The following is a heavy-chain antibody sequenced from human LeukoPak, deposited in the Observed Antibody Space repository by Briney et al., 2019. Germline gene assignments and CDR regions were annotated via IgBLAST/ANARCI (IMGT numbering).Heavy chain of an antibody. CDR1: GYSSTSYW. Sequence: GESLKISCKGSGYSSTSYWIGWVRQMPGKGLEWRGIIYPGDANTRYSPSFQGQVTISADKSISTAYLQWRSLKASDTARYYCARQGILTDNLDYWGQGTLVTVSS. J-gene: IGHJ4*02. CDR2: IYPGDANT. V-gene: IGHV5-51*01. D-gene: IGHD3-9*01. CDR3: ARQGILTDNLDY.